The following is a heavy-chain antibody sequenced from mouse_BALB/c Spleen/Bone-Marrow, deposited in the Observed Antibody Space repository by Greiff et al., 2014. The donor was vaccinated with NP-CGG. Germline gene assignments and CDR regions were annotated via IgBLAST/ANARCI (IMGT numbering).Heavy chain of an antibody. D-gene: IGHD2-1*01. J-gene: IGHJ3*01. V-gene: IGHV1-74*01. CDR1: GYSFTNYW. CDR2: IHPSDSET. Sequence: VKLMESGAELVRPGASVKLSCKASGYSFTNYWMNWVKQRPGQGLEWIGMIHPSDSETRLNQKFKDKATLTVDKSSSTAYIQLTSPTSEDSAVYYCARFGNHEGFAYWGQGTLVTVSA. CDR3: ARFGNHEGFAY.